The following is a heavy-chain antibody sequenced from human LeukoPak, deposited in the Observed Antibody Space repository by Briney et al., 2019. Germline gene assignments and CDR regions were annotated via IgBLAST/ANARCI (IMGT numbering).Heavy chain of an antibody. Sequence: GESLKISCKASGYTFTSYDINWVRQATGQGLEWMGWMNPNSGNTGYAQKFQGRVTMTRNTSISTAYMELSSLRSEDTAVYYCARGESNYYGSGSLHTGYWGQGTLVTVSS. J-gene: IGHJ4*02. D-gene: IGHD3-10*01. CDR1: GYTFTSYD. V-gene: IGHV1-8*01. CDR2: MNPNSGNT. CDR3: ARGESNYYGSGSLHTGY.